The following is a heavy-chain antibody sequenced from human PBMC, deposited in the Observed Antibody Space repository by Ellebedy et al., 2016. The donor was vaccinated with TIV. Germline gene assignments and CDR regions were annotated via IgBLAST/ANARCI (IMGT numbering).Heavy chain of an antibody. V-gene: IGHV4-59*08. CDR2: VYDTLGSS. J-gene: IGHJ4*02. D-gene: IGHD2-15*01. CDR3: ARHAVVPTPGFEY. Sequence: SETLSLTCTVSGSSIRDYYWTWIRQPPGRGLEWIGFVYDTLGSSNYSPSLKSRVSISVDTSKSQISLRLKSVTAADTAVYYCARHAVVPTPGFEYWGPGALVTVSS. CDR1: GSSIRDYY.